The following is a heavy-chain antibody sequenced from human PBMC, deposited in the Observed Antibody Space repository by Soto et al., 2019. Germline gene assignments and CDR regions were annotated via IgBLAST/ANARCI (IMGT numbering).Heavy chain of an antibody. J-gene: IGHJ6*02. D-gene: IGHD2-21*02. V-gene: IGHV1-18*01. CDR2: ISAYNGNT. CDR3: ARVGGGDRLYYYYGMDV. Sequence: QVQLVKSGAEVKKPGASVKVSCKASGYTCTSYGISWVRQAPGQGLEWMGWISAYNGNTNYAQKLQGRVTMTTDTSTSTAYMELRSLRSDDTSVYYCARVGGGDRLYYYYGMDVWGQGTTVTVSS. CDR1: GYTCTSYG.